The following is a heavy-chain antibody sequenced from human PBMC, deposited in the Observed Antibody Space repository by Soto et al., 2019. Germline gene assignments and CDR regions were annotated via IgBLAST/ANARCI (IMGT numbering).Heavy chain of an antibody. V-gene: IGHV4-31*03. D-gene: IGHD6-6*01. CDR2: IYYSGST. Sequence: TLSLTCTVSGCSIISGCYYWSWIRQHPGKGLEWIGYIYYSGSTYYNPSLKSRVTISVDTSKNQFSLKLSSVTAADTAVYYCARMGQLEQFDYWGQGTLVTVSS. J-gene: IGHJ4*02. CDR1: GCSIISGCYY. CDR3: ARMGQLEQFDY.